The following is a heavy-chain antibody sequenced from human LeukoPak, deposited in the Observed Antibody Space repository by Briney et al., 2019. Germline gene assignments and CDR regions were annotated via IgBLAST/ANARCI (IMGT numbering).Heavy chain of an antibody. CDR2: ISYDGSNK. CDR1: GFTFSSYA. Sequence: PGRSLRLSCAASGFTFSSYAMHWVRQAPGKGLEWVAVISYDGSNKYYADSVKGRFTISRDNSKNTLYLQMNSLRAEDTAVYYCARVFTMVRVNDAFDIWGQGTMVTVSP. V-gene: IGHV3-30-3*01. CDR3: ARVFTMVRVNDAFDI. D-gene: IGHD3-10*01. J-gene: IGHJ3*02.